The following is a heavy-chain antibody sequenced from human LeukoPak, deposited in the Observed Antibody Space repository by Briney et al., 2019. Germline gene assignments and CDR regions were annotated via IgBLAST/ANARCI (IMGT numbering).Heavy chain of an antibody. CDR1: GGSFSGFY. V-gene: IGHV4-34*01. Sequence: KTSETLSLTCAAYGGSFSGFYWSWIRQPPGQGLEWIGEISHSGTTYFNPSLKSRVTISVDTFKSQFSLRLSSVTAADTAVYYCARGGLDTTRGGYFDYWGQGILVTVSS. CDR3: ARGGLDTTRGGYFDY. J-gene: IGHJ4*02. D-gene: IGHD5-18*01. CDR2: ISHSGTT.